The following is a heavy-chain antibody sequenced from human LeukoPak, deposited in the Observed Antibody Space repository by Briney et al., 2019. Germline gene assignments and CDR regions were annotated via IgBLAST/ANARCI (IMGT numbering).Heavy chain of an antibody. Sequence: SETLSLTCTVSGGSISSGSYYWSWIRQPAGNGLEWIGRIYTSVSTNYNPSLKSRVTISVDTSKNQFSLKLSSVTAADTAVYYCARVTTGGYYNCWGQGTLVTVSS. V-gene: IGHV4-61*02. CDR3: ARVTTGGYYNC. J-gene: IGHJ4*02. CDR1: GGSISSGSYY. CDR2: IYTSVST. D-gene: IGHD3-22*01.